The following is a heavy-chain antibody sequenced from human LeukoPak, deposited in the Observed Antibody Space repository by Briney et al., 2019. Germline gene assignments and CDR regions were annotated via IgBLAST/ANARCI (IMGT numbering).Heavy chain of an antibody. CDR1: GGSISNYY. CDR3: ARLSCSSTSCYTVDY. CDR2: IYYSGST. Sequence: SETLSLTCTVSGGSISNYYWSWIRQPPGKGLEWIGYIYYSGSTYYNPSLKSRVTISVDTSKNQFSLKLSSVTAADTAVYYCARLSCSSTSCYTVDYWGQGTLVTVSS. V-gene: IGHV4-59*08. D-gene: IGHD2-2*02. J-gene: IGHJ4*02.